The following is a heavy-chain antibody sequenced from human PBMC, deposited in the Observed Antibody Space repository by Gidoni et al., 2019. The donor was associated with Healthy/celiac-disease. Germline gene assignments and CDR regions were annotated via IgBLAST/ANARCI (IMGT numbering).Heavy chain of an antibody. CDR3: ARGGYGDYRWYFDL. CDR1: GRSFSGYY. D-gene: IGHD4-17*01. CDR2: INHSGST. Sequence: QVQLQQWGAGLFKPSDTLSLTRPLYGRSFSGYYWSWIRQPPGKGLEWIGEINHSGSTNYNPSLKSRVTISVDTSKNQFSLKLGSVTAADTAVYYCARGGYGDYRWYFDLWGRGTLVTVSA. V-gene: IGHV4-34*01. J-gene: IGHJ2*01.